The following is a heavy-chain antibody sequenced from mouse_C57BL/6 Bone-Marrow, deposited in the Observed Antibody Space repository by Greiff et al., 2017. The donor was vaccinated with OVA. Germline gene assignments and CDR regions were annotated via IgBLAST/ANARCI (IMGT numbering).Heavy chain of an antibody. CDR3: ARDPLYYYGHYYAMDY. Sequence: EVQLQESGPGLVKPSQSLSLTCSVTGYSITSGYYWNWIRQFPGNKLEWMGYISYDGSNNYNPSLKNRISITRDTSKNQFFLKLNSVTTEDTATYYCARDPLYYYGHYYAMDYWGQGTSVTVSS. CDR1: GYSITSGYY. J-gene: IGHJ4*01. D-gene: IGHD1-1*01. CDR2: ISYDGSN. V-gene: IGHV3-6*01.